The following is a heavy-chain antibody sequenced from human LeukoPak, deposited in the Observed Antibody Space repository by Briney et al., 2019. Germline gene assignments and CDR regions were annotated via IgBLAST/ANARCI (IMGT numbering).Heavy chain of an antibody. V-gene: IGHV3-53*01. CDR2: IYSGGST. Sequence: PGGSLRLSCAASGFTFSSYAMSWVRQAPGKGLEWASVIYSGGSTYYADSVKGRFTISRDNSKNTLYLQMNSLRAEDTAVYYCARVDYYGSGSYPATFDPWGQGTLVTVSS. CDR3: ARVDYYGSGSYPATFDP. J-gene: IGHJ5*02. D-gene: IGHD3-10*01. CDR1: GFTFSSYA.